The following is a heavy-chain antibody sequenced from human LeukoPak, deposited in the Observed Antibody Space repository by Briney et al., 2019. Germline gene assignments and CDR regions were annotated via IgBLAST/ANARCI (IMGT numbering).Heavy chain of an antibody. Sequence: PGGSLRLSCAASGFTFSSYAMSWVRQAPGKGLEWVSGITTGGRPYYAESVKGGFTISIDKSKNPVYLQMNGLRAEDTAVYYCVKNGALAVDYFQHWGQGTLVTVSS. CDR3: VKNGALAVDYFQH. CDR1: GFTFSSYA. CDR2: ITTGGRP. V-gene: IGHV3-23*01. J-gene: IGHJ1*01. D-gene: IGHD6-19*01.